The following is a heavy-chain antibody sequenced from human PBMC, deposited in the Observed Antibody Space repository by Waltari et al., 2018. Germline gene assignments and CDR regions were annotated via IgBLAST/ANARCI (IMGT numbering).Heavy chain of an antibody. CDR1: GFTFSRYW. V-gene: IGHV3-7*01. J-gene: IGHJ3*02. D-gene: IGHD1-26*01. Sequence: VQLVESGGGLVQPGGSLRLSCGASGFTFSRYWLSWVRQAPVKGLEGVSNINQDGSDQYYVDSVKCRFTISRDNAKDSLYLQMNGLRAEDTAIYYCARDFEYTGSYGAFDMWGQGTMVTVSS. CDR2: INQDGSDQ. CDR3: ARDFEYTGSYGAFDM.